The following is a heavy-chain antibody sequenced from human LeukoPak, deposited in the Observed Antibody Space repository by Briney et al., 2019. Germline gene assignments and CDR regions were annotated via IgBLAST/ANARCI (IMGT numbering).Heavy chain of an antibody. Sequence: ASVKVSCTTSGYTFTNYDINWVRQATGQGLEWMGWISAYNGNTNYAQKLQGRVTMTTDTSTTTAYMELRSLISADTAVYYCARTGWLQSDPFDSWGQGTLVTVSS. CDR2: ISAYNGNT. CDR1: GYTFTNYD. CDR3: ARTGWLQSDPFDS. V-gene: IGHV1-18*01. D-gene: IGHD5-24*01. J-gene: IGHJ4*02.